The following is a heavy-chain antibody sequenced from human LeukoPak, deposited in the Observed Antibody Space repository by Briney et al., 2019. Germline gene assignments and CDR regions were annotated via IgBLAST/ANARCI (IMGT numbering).Heavy chain of an antibody. CDR2: LSGSGGST. CDR3: AKLVVPAAIRGGAFDI. D-gene: IGHD2-2*01. V-gene: IGHV3-23*01. CDR1: GFTFSDYA. Sequence: GGSLRLSCAASGFTFSDYAMSWVRQTPEKGLEWVSALSGSGGSTYYADSVKGRFTISRDNSKNTLYLQMNSLRAEDTAVYYCAKLVVPAAIRGGAFDIWGHGTMVTVSS. J-gene: IGHJ3*02.